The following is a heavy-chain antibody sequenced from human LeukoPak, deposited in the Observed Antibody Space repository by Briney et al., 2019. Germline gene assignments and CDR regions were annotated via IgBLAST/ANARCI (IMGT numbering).Heavy chain of an antibody. CDR1: GGSFSGYY. Sequence: SETLSLTCAVYGGSFSGYYWSWIRQPPGKGLEWIGEINHSGSTNYNPSLKSRVTISVDTSKNQFSLKLSSVTAADTAVYYCARSPFFLYSSGLSWFDPWGQGTLVTVSS. V-gene: IGHV4-34*01. D-gene: IGHD6-19*01. J-gene: IGHJ5*02. CDR2: INHSGST. CDR3: ARSPFFLYSSGLSWFDP.